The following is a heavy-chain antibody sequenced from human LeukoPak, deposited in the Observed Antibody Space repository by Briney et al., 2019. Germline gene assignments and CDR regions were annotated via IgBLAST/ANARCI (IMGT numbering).Heavy chain of an antibody. V-gene: IGHV4-30-4*08. Sequence: SQTLSLTCTVSGGSISSGDYYWSWIRQPPGKGLEWIGYIYYSGSTYYNPSLKSRVTISVDTSKNQFPLKLSSVTAADTAVYYCARAIPMVRGPHFDYWGQGTLVTVSS. CDR2: IYYSGST. J-gene: IGHJ4*02. D-gene: IGHD3-10*01. CDR3: ARAIPMVRGPHFDY. CDR1: GGSISSGDYY.